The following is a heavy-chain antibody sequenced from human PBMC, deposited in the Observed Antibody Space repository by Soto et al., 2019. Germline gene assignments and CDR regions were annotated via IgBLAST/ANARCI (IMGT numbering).Heavy chain of an antibody. V-gene: IGHV4-39*01. Sequence: SETLSLTCTVSGGSISSSSYYWGWIRQPPGKGLEWIGSIYYSGSTYYNPSLKSRVTISVDTSKNQFSLKLSSVTAADTAVYYCARQPPHMIPFGGVIVHPNWFDPWGQGTLVTVFS. D-gene: IGHD3-16*02. CDR2: IYYSGST. CDR1: GGSISSSSYY. CDR3: ARQPPHMIPFGGVIVHPNWFDP. J-gene: IGHJ5*02.